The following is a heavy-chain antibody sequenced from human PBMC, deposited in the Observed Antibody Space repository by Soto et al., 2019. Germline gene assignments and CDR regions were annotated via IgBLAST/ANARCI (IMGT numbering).Heavy chain of an antibody. CDR1: GFTFTAYY. D-gene: IGHD3-10*01. V-gene: IGHV3-7*03. CDR3: SRENWFQDY. J-gene: IGHJ4*02. CDR2: IKNDGSEQ. Sequence: SLRLSCAASGFTFTAYYMTWVRQAPGKGLEWVASIKNDGSEQYYVDSVKGRFTISRDNAKNSLYLQMNSLRAGDTALYYCSRENWFQDYWGQGTLVTVSS.